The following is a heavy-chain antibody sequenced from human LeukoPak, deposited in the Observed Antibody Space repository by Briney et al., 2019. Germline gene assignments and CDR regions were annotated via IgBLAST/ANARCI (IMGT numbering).Heavy chain of an antibody. Sequence: PSETLSLTCTVSGSISGYYWSWLRQPPGKGQEWIGYIYTSGSTNYNPSLESRVTISVDTSKNQFSLDLSSVTAADTAVYYCARQKCTSASCLTKNAFDIWGQGTMVTVSS. CDR1: GSISGYY. J-gene: IGHJ3*02. CDR2: IYTSGST. CDR3: ARQKCTSASCLTKNAFDI. V-gene: IGHV4-4*09. D-gene: IGHD2-2*01.